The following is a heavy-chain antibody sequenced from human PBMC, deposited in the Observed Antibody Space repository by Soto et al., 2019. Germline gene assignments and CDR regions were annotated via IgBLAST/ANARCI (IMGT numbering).Heavy chain of an antibody. CDR1: GDTFRSYG. Sequence: QVHLVQSGAEVMEPGASVKVSCKASGDTFRSYGMHWVRQAPGQSLEWMGWINGGNGNTRYSEQCQCRVTITRDTSASTAYMELRSVRPEDTAVFYCARATLRYYAMDVWGQGTTVTVSS. CDR3: ARATLRYYAMDV. J-gene: IGHJ6*02. V-gene: IGHV1-3*01. CDR2: INGGNGNT.